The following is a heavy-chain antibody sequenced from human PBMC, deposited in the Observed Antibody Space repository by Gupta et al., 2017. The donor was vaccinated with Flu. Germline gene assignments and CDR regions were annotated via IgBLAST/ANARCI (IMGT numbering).Heavy chain of an antibody. D-gene: IGHD4-17*01. Sequence: QEQLVGSGGGVVQPGRSLSLSCAASGSIFSNYGMPWVRQAPGKGLGWVAVRWNDGSNKYYVDSVKGRFTISRDSSKNTLYLQMDSLRAEDTAMYYCARSNYGDYSGHDAFDIWGQGTMVTVSS. CDR1: GSIFSNYG. V-gene: IGHV3-33*01. J-gene: IGHJ3*02. CDR3: ARSNYGDYSGHDAFDI. CDR2: RWNDGSNK.